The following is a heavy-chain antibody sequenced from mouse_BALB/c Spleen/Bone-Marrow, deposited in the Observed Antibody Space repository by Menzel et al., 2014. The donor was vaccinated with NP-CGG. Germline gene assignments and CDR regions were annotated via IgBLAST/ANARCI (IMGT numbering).Heavy chain of an antibody. CDR2: ISTYSGNT. CDR3: ARSGYGYDWFAY. J-gene: IGHJ3*01. V-gene: IGHV1-67*01. Sequence: QVQLQQSGPELVRPGVSVKISCKGSGYTFTDYAMHWVKQRHAKSLEWIGVISTYSGNTNYNQKFKGKATMTVDKSSSTAYMELARLTSEDSAIYYCARSGYGYDWFAYWGQGTLVTVSA. D-gene: IGHD2-2*01. CDR1: GYTFTDYA.